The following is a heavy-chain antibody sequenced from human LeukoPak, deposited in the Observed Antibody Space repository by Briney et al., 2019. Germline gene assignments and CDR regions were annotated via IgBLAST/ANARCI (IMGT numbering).Heavy chain of an antibody. J-gene: IGHJ4*02. CDR1: GYSFTSYW. D-gene: IGHD3-22*01. CDR3: ARRHYDRSGARHADY. CDR2: IYPGDFDT. Sequence: GESLKISCKGSGYSFTSYWIAWVRQMPGKGLEWMGIIYPGDFDTRYSPSFQGQVTISADRSTSTAYLQWSSLKASDTAMYYCARRHYDRSGARHADYWGQGTLVTVSS. V-gene: IGHV5-51*01.